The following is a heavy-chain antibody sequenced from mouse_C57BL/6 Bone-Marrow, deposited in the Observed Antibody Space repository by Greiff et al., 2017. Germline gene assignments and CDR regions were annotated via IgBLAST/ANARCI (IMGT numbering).Heavy chain of an antibody. J-gene: IGHJ1*03. CDR1: GYTFTSYD. Sequence: VQLQQSGPELVKPGASVKLSCKASGYTFTSYDINWVKQRPGQGLEWIGWIYPRDGSTKYNEKFKGKATLTVDTSSSTAYMELHSLTSEDSAVXFCARWVGFGSSWGDWYFDVWGTGTTVTVSS. D-gene: IGHD1-1*01. CDR3: ARWVGFGSSWGDWYFDV. CDR2: IYPRDGST. V-gene: IGHV1-85*01.